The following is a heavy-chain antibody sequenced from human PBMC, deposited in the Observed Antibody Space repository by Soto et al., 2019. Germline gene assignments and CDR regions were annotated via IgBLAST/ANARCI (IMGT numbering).Heavy chain of an antibody. Sequence: SETLSLTCAVSGGSISSINWWSWVRQPPGKGLEWIGESYHSGSTKYNPSLKSRVTISVDKSKNQFSLKLSSVTAADTAVYYCARVSGSYYYSMDVWGQGTTVT. CDR1: GGSISSINW. V-gene: IGHV4-4*02. J-gene: IGHJ6*02. CDR2: SYHSGST. CDR3: ARVSGSYYYSMDV.